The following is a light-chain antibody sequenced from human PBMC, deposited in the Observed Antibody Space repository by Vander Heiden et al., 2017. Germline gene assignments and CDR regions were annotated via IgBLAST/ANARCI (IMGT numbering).Light chain of an antibody. CDR1: QSVSSSH. CDR2: AAS. Sequence: GLTQSPGTLSWSPGERATLSCRASQSVSSSHLAWYQQKPGQAPGRPIHAASSRATGISDRFSGGGSGTDYTRTISRLEPEDFAVYYCQQYGTSPYTFGQGTKLEIK. J-gene: IGKJ2*01. V-gene: IGKV3-20*01. CDR3: QQYGTSPYT.